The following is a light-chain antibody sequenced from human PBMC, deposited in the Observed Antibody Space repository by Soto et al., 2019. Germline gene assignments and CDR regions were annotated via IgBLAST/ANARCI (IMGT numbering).Light chain of an antibody. V-gene: IGKV3-20*01. CDR1: RSVSSSY. CDR2: GAS. J-gene: IGKJ4*01. Sequence: EIVLTQSSGTPSLSPGERATLSCRASRSVSSSYLAWYQQKPGQAPRLLIYGASSRATGIPDRFSGSGSGTDFTLTISRLEPEDFAVYYCQQYGGSHLTFGGGTKVDNK. CDR3: QQYGGSHLT.